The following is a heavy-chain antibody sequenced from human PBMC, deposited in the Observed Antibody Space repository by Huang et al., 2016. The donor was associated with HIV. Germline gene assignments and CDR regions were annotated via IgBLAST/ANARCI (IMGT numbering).Heavy chain of an antibody. D-gene: IGHD2-21*02. CDR2: IYPGDSDV. CDR3: ARPPTYSDDGGYYIDAFGV. CDR1: GYSFTRQW. V-gene: IGHV5-51*03. J-gene: IGHJ3*01. Sequence: EVQLVQSGAEMKRPGESLTISCTVSGYSFTRQWIGWVRQMPGKGPEWIGIIYPGDSDVKYSPTFQGQVTISADKSISTAYLQWKSLKVSDTAMYFCARPPTYSDDGGYYIDAFGVWGRGTMVTVS.